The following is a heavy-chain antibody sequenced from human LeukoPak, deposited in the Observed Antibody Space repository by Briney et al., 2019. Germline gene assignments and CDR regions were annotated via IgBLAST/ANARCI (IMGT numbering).Heavy chain of an antibody. J-gene: IGHJ6*02. CDR1: GGTFSSYA. Sequence: SVKVSCKASGGTFSSYAISWVRQAPGQGLEWMGRIIPILGIANYAQKFQGRVTITADKSTSTAYMELSSLRSEDTAVYYCARDRGSGYPSGVDVWGQGTTVTVSS. D-gene: IGHD3-22*01. CDR2: IIPILGIA. V-gene: IGHV1-69*04. CDR3: ARDRGSGYPSGVDV.